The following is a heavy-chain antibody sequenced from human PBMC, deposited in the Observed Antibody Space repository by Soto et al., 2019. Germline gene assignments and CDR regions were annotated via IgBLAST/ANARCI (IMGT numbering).Heavy chain of an antibody. V-gene: IGHV4-39*01. J-gene: IGHJ5*02. D-gene: IGHD6-19*01. CDR3: ASRSSGWYQEWFDP. CDR1: GGSISSSSYY. Sequence: PSETLSLTCTVSGGSISSSSYYWGWIRQPPGKGLEWIGSIYYSGSTYYNPSLKSRVTISVDTSKNQFSLKLSSVTAADTAVYYCASRSSGWYQEWFDPWGQGTLVTVS. CDR2: IYYSGST.